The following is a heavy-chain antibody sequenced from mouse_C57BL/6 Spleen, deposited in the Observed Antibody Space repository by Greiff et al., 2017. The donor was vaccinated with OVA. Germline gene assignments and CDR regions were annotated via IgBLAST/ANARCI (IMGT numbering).Heavy chain of an antibody. V-gene: IGHV3-6*01. CDR3: ARETGSFWFAY. CDR1: GYSITSGYY. CDR2: ISYDGSN. Sequence: VQLKESGPGLVKPSQSLSLTCSVTGYSITSGYYWNWLRQFPGNKPEWMGYISYDGSNNYNPSLKNRISITRDTSKNQFFLKLNSVTTEDTATYYCARETGSFWFAYWGQGTLVTVSA. J-gene: IGHJ3*01.